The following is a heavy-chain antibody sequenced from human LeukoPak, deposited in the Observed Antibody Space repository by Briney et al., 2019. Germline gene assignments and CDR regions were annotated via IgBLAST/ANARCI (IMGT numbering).Heavy chain of an antibody. V-gene: IGHV4-4*07. Sequence: PLETLSLTCTVSGGSISSYYWSWIRQPAGKGLEWIGRIYTSGSTNYNPSLKSRVTMSVDTSKNQFSLKLSSVTAADTAVYYCARDFSSYYYDSSGSEWGQGTLVTVSS. J-gene: IGHJ4*02. CDR2: IYTSGST. CDR3: ARDFSSYYYDSSGSE. D-gene: IGHD3-22*01. CDR1: GGSISSYY.